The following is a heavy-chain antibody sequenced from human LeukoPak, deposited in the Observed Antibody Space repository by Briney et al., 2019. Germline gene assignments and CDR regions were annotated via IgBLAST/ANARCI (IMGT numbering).Heavy chain of an antibody. CDR3: ATVEYYYDSSGYYNYYFDY. CDR1: GYTLTELS. D-gene: IGHD3-22*01. CDR2: FDPEDGET. J-gene: IGHJ4*02. Sequence: ASVKVSCKVSGYTLTELSMQWVRQAPGKGLEWMGGFDPEDGETIYAQKFQGRVTMTEDTSTDTAYMELSSLRSEDTAVYYCATVEYYYDSSGYYNYYFDYWGQGTLVTVSS. V-gene: IGHV1-24*01.